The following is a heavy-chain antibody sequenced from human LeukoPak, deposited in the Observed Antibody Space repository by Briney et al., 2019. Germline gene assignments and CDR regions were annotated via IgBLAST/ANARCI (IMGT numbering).Heavy chain of an antibody. J-gene: IGHJ4*02. Sequence: SETLSLTCAVYGGSFSGYYWSWIRQPPGKGLEWIGEINHSGSTNYNPSLKSRVTISVDTSKNQFSLKLSSVTAADTAVYYCARLDSTDSVGDYWGQGTLVTVSS. V-gene: IGHV4-34*01. D-gene: IGHD2/OR15-2a*01. CDR2: INHSGST. CDR3: ARLDSTDSVGDY. CDR1: GGSFSGYY.